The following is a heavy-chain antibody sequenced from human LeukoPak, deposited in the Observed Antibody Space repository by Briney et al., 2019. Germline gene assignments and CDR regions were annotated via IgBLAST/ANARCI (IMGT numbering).Heavy chain of an antibody. V-gene: IGHV1-2*02. CDR2: INPNSGGT. J-gene: IGHJ4*02. CDR1: GYTFTGYY. Sequence: APVKVSCKASGYTFTGYYMHWVRQAPGQGLEWMGWINPNSGGTNYAQKFQGRVTMTRDTSISTAYMELSRLRSDDTAVYYCARTKQQLIYYFDYWGQGTLVTVSS. CDR3: ARTKQQLIYYFDY. D-gene: IGHD6-13*01.